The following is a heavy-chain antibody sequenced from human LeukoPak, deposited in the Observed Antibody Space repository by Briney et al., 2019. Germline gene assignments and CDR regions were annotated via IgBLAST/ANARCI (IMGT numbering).Heavy chain of an antibody. Sequence: PGGSLRLSCAASGFTVSSNYMSWVRQAPGKGLEWVSVIYSGGSTYYADSVKGRFTIHRDNSKNTLYLQMNSLRAEDTAVYYCARDHYYDSSGYYRFDYWGQGTLVTVSS. CDR3: ARDHYYDSSGYYRFDY. CDR2: IYSGGST. D-gene: IGHD3-22*01. V-gene: IGHV3-53*01. J-gene: IGHJ4*02. CDR1: GFTVSSNY.